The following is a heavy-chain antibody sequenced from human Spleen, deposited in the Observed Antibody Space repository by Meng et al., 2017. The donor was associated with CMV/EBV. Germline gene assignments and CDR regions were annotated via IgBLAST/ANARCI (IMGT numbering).Heavy chain of an antibody. J-gene: IGHJ6*02. CDR1: GFTFSNYD. Sequence: GESLKISCAASGFTFSNYDMHWLRQPTGKGPEWVSSIGTAGDTYYPGSEKGRFTISRENAKNSLYLQMDSLRAGDTAVYYCAREHRGSYGAYGMDVWGQGTTVTVSS. CDR2: IGTAGDT. D-gene: IGHD1-26*01. V-gene: IGHV3-13*01. CDR3: AREHRGSYGAYGMDV.